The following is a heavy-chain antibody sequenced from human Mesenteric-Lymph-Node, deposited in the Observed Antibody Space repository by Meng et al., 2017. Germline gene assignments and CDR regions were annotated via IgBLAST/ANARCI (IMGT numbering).Heavy chain of an antibody. Sequence: GESLKISCAASGFTFRSYEISWVRQAPGKGLEWISYISRSGSTVFFADSVKGRFTFSRDNAKNTVYLQMSSLRVEDTAMYYCARDPAAKYCSGVNCDPYAYFYGMDVWGQGTAVTVSS. D-gene: IGHD2-15*01. CDR2: ISRSGSTV. V-gene: IGHV3-48*03. CDR3: ARDPAAKYCSGVNCDPYAYFYGMDV. CDR1: GFTFRSYE. J-gene: IGHJ6*02.